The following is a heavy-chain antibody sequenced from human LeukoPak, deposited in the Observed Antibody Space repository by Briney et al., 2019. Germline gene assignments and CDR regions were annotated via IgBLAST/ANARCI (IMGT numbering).Heavy chain of an antibody. J-gene: IGHJ5*02. Sequence: ASVKVSCKASGGTFSSYAISWVRQAPGQGLEWMGWINPNSGGTNYAQKFQGRVTMTRDTSISTAYMELSRLRSDDTAVYYCARGNGLRYFDWLLSNNWFDPWGQGTLVTVSS. D-gene: IGHD3-9*01. CDR3: ARGNGLRYFDWLLSNNWFDP. V-gene: IGHV1-2*02. CDR1: GGTFSSYA. CDR2: INPNSGGT.